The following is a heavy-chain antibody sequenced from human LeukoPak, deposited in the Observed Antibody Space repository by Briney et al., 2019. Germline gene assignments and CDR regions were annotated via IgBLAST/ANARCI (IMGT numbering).Heavy chain of an antibody. J-gene: IGHJ5*02. D-gene: IGHD6-6*01. V-gene: IGHV4-39*07. CDR1: GGSISSSSYY. CDR3: ARDRSIAAPYWFDP. Sequence: SETLCLTCTVSGGSISSSSYYWGWIRQPPGKGLEWIGSIYYSGSTYYNPSLKSRVTISVDTSKNQFSLKLSSVTAADTAVYYCARDRSIAAPYWFDPWGQGTLVTVSS. CDR2: IYYSGST.